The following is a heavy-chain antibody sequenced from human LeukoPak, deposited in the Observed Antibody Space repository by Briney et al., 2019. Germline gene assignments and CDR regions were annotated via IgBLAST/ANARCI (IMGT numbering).Heavy chain of an antibody. CDR2: INQDGSEK. V-gene: IGHV3-7*01. CDR3: ARERDGGFFDY. J-gene: IGHJ4*02. Sequence: PGGSLRPSCAVSGLRFGSFWMSWVRQAPGKGLEWVANINQDGSEKYFVDSVRGRFTISRDNSKNSLHLQMNTLRAEDTAVYYCARERDGGFFDYWGQGTLVTVSS. D-gene: IGHD5-24*01. CDR1: GLRFGSFW.